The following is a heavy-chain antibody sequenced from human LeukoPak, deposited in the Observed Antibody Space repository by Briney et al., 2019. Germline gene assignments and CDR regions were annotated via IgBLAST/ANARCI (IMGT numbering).Heavy chain of an antibody. Sequence: ASVKVSCKASGYTFTSYGIRWVRQAPGQGLEWMGWISAYNGNTNYAQKLQGRVTMTTDTSTSTAYMELRSLRSDDTAVYYCANQWLDEDDAFDIWGQGTMVTVSS. CDR2: ISAYNGNT. CDR3: ANQWLDEDDAFDI. J-gene: IGHJ3*02. D-gene: IGHD6-19*01. CDR1: GYTFTSYG. V-gene: IGHV1-18*04.